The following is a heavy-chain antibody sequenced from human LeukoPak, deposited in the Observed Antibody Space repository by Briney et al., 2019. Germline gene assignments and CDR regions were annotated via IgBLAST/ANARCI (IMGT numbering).Heavy chain of an antibody. D-gene: IGHD3-16*02. Sequence: GGSLRLSCAASGFTFSSYAMSWVRQAPGKGLAWVSGISGSGRSTHSADSVKGRFTISRDNSKNMLCLQMNSLRAEDTALYYCAKALDGYNGMDVWGQGTTVIVSS. J-gene: IGHJ6*02. CDR1: GFTFSSYA. V-gene: IGHV3-23*01. CDR2: ISGSGRST. CDR3: AKALDGYNGMDV.